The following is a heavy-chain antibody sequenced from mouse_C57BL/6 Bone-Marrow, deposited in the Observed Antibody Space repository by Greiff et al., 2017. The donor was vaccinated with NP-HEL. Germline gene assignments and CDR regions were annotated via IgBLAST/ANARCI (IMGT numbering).Heavy chain of an antibody. CDR3: ADGPYSPYCDY. CDR1: GSAFSSPW. V-gene: IGHV1-82*01. CDR2: FYPGDGDT. J-gene: IGHJ2*01. Sequence: VQLQQSGPELVKPGASVKISCKASGSAFSSPWLTWVKQRPGKGFEWIGGFYPGDGDTNYNGKFKGKATLTADKSSSTAYMQLSSLTSEDSAVYFCADGPYSPYCDYWGQGTTLTVSS. D-gene: IGHD2-12*01.